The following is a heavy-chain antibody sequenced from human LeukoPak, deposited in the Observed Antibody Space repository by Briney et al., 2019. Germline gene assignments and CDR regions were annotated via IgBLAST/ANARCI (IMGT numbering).Heavy chain of an antibody. CDR3: AKAYSSSWYGSDFDY. D-gene: IGHD6-13*01. Sequence: PGGSLRLSCAASGFTFSSYGMHWVRQAPGKGLEWVAFIRYDGSNKYYADSVRGRFTISRDNSKNTLYLQMNSLRAEDTAVYYCAKAYSSSWYGSDFDYWGQGTLVTVSS. J-gene: IGHJ4*02. V-gene: IGHV3-30*02. CDR2: IRYDGSNK. CDR1: GFTFSSYG.